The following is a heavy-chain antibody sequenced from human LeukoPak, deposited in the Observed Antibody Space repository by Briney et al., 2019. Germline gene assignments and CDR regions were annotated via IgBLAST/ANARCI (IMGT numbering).Heavy chain of an antibody. D-gene: IGHD5-18*01. CDR1: GYSFANYW. CDR3: AGETRGYSYGFNY. J-gene: IGHJ4*02. V-gene: IGHV5-51*01. Sequence: GESLKISCKGSGYSFANYWIGWVRQMPGKGLEWMGIMFPGDSDTRYSPSFQGQVTISADKSISTAYLQWSSLKASDTAMYYCAGETRGYSYGFNYWGQGTLVTVSS. CDR2: MFPGDSDT.